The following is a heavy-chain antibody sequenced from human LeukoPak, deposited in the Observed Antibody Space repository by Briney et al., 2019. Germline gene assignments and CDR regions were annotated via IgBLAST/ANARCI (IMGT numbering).Heavy chain of an antibody. D-gene: IGHD2-15*01. V-gene: IGHV4-39*07. J-gene: IGHJ4*02. CDR3: ARGVVVVAATHFDY. Sequence: PSETLSLTCTVSGGSISSSSYYWGWIRQPPGKGMEWIGEINHSGSTNYNPSLKSRVTISVDTSKNQFSLKLSSVTAADTAVYYCARGVVVVAATHFDYWGQGTLVTVSS. CDR1: GGSISSSSYY. CDR2: INHSGST.